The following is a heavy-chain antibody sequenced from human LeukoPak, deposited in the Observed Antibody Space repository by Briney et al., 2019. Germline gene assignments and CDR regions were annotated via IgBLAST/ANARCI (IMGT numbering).Heavy chain of an antibody. CDR2: LNSDGSST. D-gene: IGHD2-15*01. V-gene: IGHV3-74*01. CDR1: GFTFSSYW. J-gene: IGHJ4*02. Sequence: PGGSLRLSCAASGFTFSSYWMHWVRQAPGKGLVWVSRLNSDGSSTVYADSVKGRFTISRDNSKNTLYLQMNSLRAEDTAVYYCARSIVVVVAAKIGPYYFDYWGQGTLVTVSS. CDR3: ARSIVVVVAAKIGPYYFDY.